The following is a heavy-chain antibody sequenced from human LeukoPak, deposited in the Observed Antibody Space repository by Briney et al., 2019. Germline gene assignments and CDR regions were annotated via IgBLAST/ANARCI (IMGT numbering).Heavy chain of an antibody. Sequence: GGSLRLSCAASGFTFSSYWMHWVRQAPGKGLVWVSRINSDGSSTSYADSVKGRFTISRDNAKNTLYLQMNSLRAEDTAVYYCARSQQLVSRNFDYWGQGTLVTVSS. CDR1: GFTFSSYW. J-gene: IGHJ4*02. CDR3: ARSQQLVSRNFDY. CDR2: INSDGSST. V-gene: IGHV3-74*01. D-gene: IGHD6-6*01.